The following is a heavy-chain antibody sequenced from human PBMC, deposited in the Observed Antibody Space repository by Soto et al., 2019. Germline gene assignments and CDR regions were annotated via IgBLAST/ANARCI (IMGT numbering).Heavy chain of an antibody. CDR2: ISSSSSYI. D-gene: IGHD3-10*01. Sequence: SGGSLRLSCAASGFTFSSYSMNWVRQAPGKGLEWVSSISSSSSYIYYADSVKGRFTISRDNAKNSLYLQMNSLRAEDTAVYYCASVWFGDKYYFDYWGQGTLVTVSS. J-gene: IGHJ4*02. CDR3: ASVWFGDKYYFDY. V-gene: IGHV3-21*01. CDR1: GFTFSSYS.